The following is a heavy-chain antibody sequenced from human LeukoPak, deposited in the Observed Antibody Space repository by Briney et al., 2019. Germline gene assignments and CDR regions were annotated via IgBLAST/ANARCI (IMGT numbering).Heavy chain of an antibody. Sequence: SGPTLVKPTQTLTLTCTFSGFSPSTSGVRVSWIRQPPGKALEWLARIDWDDDTFYTPSLKTRLTISKDTSKNQVVLTMTNMDPVDTATYYCARIYSDSGSYHFDHWGRGTLVTVSS. CDR3: ARIYSDSGSYHFDH. CDR1: GFSPSTSGVR. J-gene: IGHJ4*02. D-gene: IGHD6-13*01. V-gene: IGHV2-70*04. CDR2: IDWDDDT.